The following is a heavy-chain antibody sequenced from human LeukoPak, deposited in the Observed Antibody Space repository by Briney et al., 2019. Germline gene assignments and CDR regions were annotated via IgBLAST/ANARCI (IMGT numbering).Heavy chain of an antibody. J-gene: IGHJ4*02. CDR3: ESSGYYWGPY. D-gene: IGHD3-22*01. Sequence: PSETLSLTCTVSGGSISSSSYYWGWIRQPPGKGLEWIGSIYYSGSTYYNPSLKSQVTISVDTSKNQFSLKLSSVTAADTAVYYCESSGYYWGPYWGQGTLVTVSS. CDR1: GGSISSSSYY. V-gene: IGHV4-39*01. CDR2: IYYSGST.